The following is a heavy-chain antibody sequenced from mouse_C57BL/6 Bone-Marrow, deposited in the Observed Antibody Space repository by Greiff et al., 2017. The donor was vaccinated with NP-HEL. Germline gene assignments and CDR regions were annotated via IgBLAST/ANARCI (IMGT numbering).Heavy chain of an antibody. CDR1: GFTFSDYG. Sequence: EVMLVESGGGLVKPGGSLKLSCAASGFTFSDYGMHWVRQAPEKGLEWVAYISSGSSTIYYADTVKGRFTISRDNAKNTLFLQMTSLRSEDTAMYYCARTTVIDYWGQGTTLTVSS. D-gene: IGHD1-1*01. J-gene: IGHJ2*01. CDR3: ARTTVIDY. V-gene: IGHV5-17*01. CDR2: ISSGSSTI.